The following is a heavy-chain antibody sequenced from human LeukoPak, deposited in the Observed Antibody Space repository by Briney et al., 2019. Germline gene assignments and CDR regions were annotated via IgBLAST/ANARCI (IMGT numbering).Heavy chain of an antibody. J-gene: IGHJ3*02. V-gene: IGHV3-7*01. CDR1: GLPFSNHW. CDR2: INQDGSEN. D-gene: IGHD4-17*01. Sequence: PGGSLRLSCAVSGLPFSNHWMTWVRQAPGKGLERVANINQDGSENYYVDSVKGRFSISRDNAKSSLYLQMNSLRVEDTAMYFCAREGYGDYHIWGQGTIVTVSS. CDR3: AREGYGDYHI.